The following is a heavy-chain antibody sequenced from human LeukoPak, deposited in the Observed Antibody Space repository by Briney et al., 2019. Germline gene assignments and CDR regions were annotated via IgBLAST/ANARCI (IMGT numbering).Heavy chain of an antibody. D-gene: IGHD3-16*01. CDR1: GGSISSYY. CDR3: ARETSQKGAHYMDV. J-gene: IGHJ6*03. V-gene: IGHV4-59*01. CDR2: IYYSGST. Sequence: PSETLSLNCTVSGGSISSYYWSWIRQPPGKGLEWIGYIYYSGSTSYKPSLKSRVTISVDTSKNQFSLKLRSVTAADTAVYYCARETSQKGAHYMDVWGKGTTVTISS.